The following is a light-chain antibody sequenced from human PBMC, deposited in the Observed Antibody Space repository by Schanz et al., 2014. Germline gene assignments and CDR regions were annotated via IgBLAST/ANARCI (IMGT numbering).Light chain of an antibody. V-gene: IGLV2-8*01. CDR1: SSDVGGYNY. J-gene: IGLJ2*01. CDR2: EVS. CDR3: SSYAGSNNFGV. Sequence: QSALTQPPSASGSPGQSVTISCTGTSSDVGGYNYVSWYQQYPGKAPKLMIYEVSKRPSGVPGRFSGSKSGNTASLTVSGLQAEDEADYCCSSYAGSNNFGVFGGGTKLTVL.